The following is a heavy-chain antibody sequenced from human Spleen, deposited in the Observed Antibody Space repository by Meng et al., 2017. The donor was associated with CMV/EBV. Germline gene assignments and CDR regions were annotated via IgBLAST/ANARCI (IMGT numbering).Heavy chain of an antibody. Sequence: TVSGNSVSSGDYYWSWVRQPPGKGLEYIGYIFHSGTTYSNPSLKSRVTISLDTSKSQFSLKLYSVTAADTAVYYCARDRRGGTLFDLWGRGTLVTVSS. CDR3: ARDRRGGTLFDL. D-gene: IGHD3-16*01. CDR1: GNSVSSGDYY. CDR2: IFHSGTT. V-gene: IGHV4-30-4*08. J-gene: IGHJ2*01.